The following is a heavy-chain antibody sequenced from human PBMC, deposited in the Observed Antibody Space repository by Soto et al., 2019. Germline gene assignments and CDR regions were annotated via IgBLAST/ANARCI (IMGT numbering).Heavy chain of an antibody. V-gene: IGHV3-33*01. CDR1: GFTFSSYG. CDR2: IWYDGSNK. CDR3: ATCSGGSYYDS. J-gene: IGHJ4*02. D-gene: IGHD2-15*01. Sequence: PGGSLRLSCAASGFTFSSYGMHWVRQAPGKGLEWVAVIWYDGSNKYYADSVKGRFTISRDNSKNTLYLQMNSLRAEDTAVYYCATCSGGSYYDSWGQGTMVTVSS.